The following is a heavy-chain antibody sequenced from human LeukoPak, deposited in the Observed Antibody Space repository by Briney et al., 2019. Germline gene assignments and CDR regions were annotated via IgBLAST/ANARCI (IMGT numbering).Heavy chain of an antibody. D-gene: IGHD6-19*01. Sequence: ASVKVSCKASGYTFTSYAMNWVRQAPGQGLEWMGWINTNTGNPTYAQGFTGRFVFSLDPSVSTAYLQISSLKAEDTAVYYCARPISSGWSSNWFDPWGQGTLVTVSS. CDR2: INTNTGNP. V-gene: IGHV7-4-1*02. CDR3: ARPISSGWSSNWFDP. J-gene: IGHJ5*02. CDR1: GYTFTSYA.